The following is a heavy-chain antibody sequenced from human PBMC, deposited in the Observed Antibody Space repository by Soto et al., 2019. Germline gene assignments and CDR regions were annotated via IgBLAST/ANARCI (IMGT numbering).Heavy chain of an antibody. CDR1: GYTFTGYY. J-gene: IGHJ6*02. V-gene: IGHV1-2*04. CDR3: ARDTCSGGSCYSDARMDV. CDR2: INPNSGGT. Sequence: ASVQFSRNASGYTFTGYYIHRVRQGPGQGLEWVGWINPNSGGTSYAQKFQGWVTMTSDTSISTAYMELSSLICDDTAVYYCARDTCSGGSCYSDARMDVWGQGTTVTVYS. D-gene: IGHD2-15*01.